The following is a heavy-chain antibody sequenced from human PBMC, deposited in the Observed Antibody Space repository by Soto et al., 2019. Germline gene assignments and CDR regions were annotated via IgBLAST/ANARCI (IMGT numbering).Heavy chain of an antibody. Sequence: SVKIACKASRDTVCSYAISWLRQAPVQGLEWMGGIIPIFGTANYAQKFQGRVTITADESTSTAYMELSSLRSEDTAVYYCARGQAFLEWLGPFDYWGQGTLVTVSS. CDR3: ARGQAFLEWLGPFDY. J-gene: IGHJ4*02. CDR2: IIPIFGTA. D-gene: IGHD3-3*02. CDR1: RDTVCSYA. V-gene: IGHV1-69*13.